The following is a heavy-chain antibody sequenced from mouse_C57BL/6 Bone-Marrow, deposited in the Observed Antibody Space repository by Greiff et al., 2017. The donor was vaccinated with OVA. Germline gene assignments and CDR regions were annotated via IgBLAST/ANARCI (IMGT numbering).Heavy chain of an antibody. Sequence: VMLVESGPELVKPGASVKLSCKASGYTFTSYDINWVKQRPGQGLEWIGWIYPRDGSTKYNEKFKGKATLTVDTSSSTAYMELHSLTSEDSAVYFCARKNKSGSSTWFAYWGQGTLVTVSA. CDR1: GYTFTSYD. D-gene: IGHD1-1*01. J-gene: IGHJ3*01. CDR3: ARKNKSGSSTWFAY. CDR2: IYPRDGST. V-gene: IGHV1-85*01.